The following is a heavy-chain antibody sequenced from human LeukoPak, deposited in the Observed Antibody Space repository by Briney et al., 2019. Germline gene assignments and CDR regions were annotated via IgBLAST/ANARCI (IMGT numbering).Heavy chain of an antibody. CDR2: IYYSGST. J-gene: IGHJ4*02. Sequence: SETLPLTCTVSGGSISSGGYYWSWIRQHPGKGLEWIGYIYYSGSTYYNPSLKSRVTISVDTSKNQFSLKLSSVTAADTAVYYCARGFKTAMVLLWGQGTLVTVSS. D-gene: IGHD5-18*01. V-gene: IGHV4-31*03. CDR1: GGSISSGGYY. CDR3: ARGFKTAMVLL.